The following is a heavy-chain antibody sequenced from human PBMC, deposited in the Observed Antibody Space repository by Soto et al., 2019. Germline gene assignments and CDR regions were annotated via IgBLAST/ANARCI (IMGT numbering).Heavy chain of an antibody. CDR3: ARNLRDSQGWYHHDF. CDR1: CGSIVSLGGC. Sequence: SETQCLTSTVSCGSIVSLGGCWIRNRQHTRKGLEWIGYISNSGSTSYNPSLESRVTVSVDTAKNEFSLKLNSVTAADTATYYCARNLRDSQGWYHHDFWGQGTLVTVSS. J-gene: IGHJ4*02. V-gene: IGHV4-61*08. CDR2: ISNSGST. D-gene: IGHD6-19*01.